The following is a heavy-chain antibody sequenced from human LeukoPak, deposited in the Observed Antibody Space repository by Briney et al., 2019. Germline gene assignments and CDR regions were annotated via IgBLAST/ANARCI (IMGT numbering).Heavy chain of an antibody. CDR2: ISRSSSYI. D-gene: IGHD3-10*02. CDR3: AELGITMIGGV. CDR1: GFTFSSYS. J-gene: IGHJ6*04. Sequence: GGSLRLSCAASGFTFSSYSMNWVRQAPGKGLEWVSSISRSSSYIFYADSVKGRFTISRDNAKNSLYLQMNSLRAEDTAVYYCAELGITMIGGVWGKGTTVTISS. V-gene: IGHV3-21*01.